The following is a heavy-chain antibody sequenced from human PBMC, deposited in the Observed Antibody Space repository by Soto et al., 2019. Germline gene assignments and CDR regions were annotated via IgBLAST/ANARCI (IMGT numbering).Heavy chain of an antibody. CDR2: IYYSGST. Sequence: QVQLQESGPGLVKPSQTLSLTCTVSGGSISSGGYYWSWIRQHPGKGLEWIGYIYYSGSTYYNPSLKGLVTISVDTSKNRFSLKLSSVTAAYTAVYYLARDAIEARHDIDVWVQGTTVTVAS. V-gene: IGHV4-31*01. J-gene: IGHJ6*02. CDR3: ARDAIEARHDIDV. CDR1: GGSISSGGYY. D-gene: IGHD6-6*01.